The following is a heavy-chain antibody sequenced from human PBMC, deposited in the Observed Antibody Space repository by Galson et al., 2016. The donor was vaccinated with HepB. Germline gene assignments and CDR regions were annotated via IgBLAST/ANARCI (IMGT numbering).Heavy chain of an antibody. CDR2: ISGYSGNT. V-gene: IGHV1-18*04. D-gene: IGHD2-8*01. CDR3: ARGGKGGYCTKGVCLSFAY. J-gene: IGHJ4*02. CDR1: GYTFSSYS. Sequence: QSGAEVKKSGASVKVSCKASGYTFSSYSITWVRQAPGQGLEWMGWISGYSGNTNYAQKLQDRVTMTTDTSTNTAYMELRSLRSDDTAVYYCARGGKGGYCTKGVCLSFAYWGQGTLVTVSS.